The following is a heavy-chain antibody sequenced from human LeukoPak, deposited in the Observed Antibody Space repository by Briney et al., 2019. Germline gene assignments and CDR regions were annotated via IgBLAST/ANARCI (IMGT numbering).Heavy chain of an antibody. D-gene: IGHD3-9*01. V-gene: IGHV3-48*03. Sequence: GGSLRLSCAASGFTFSSYEMNWVRQAPGKGLEWVSYISSSGSTIYYADSVKGRFTISRDNAKNSLYLQMNSLRAEDTAVYYCARGAYYDILTDPVAFDIWGQGTMVTVSS. CDR2: ISSSGSTI. CDR1: GFTFSSYE. J-gene: IGHJ3*02. CDR3: ARGAYYDILTDPVAFDI.